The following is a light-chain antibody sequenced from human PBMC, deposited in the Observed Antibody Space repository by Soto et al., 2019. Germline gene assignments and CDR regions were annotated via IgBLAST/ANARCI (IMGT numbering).Light chain of an antibody. CDR1: QSISGS. CDR3: QQYNTYSWT. V-gene: IGKV1-5*03. Sequence: DRQIHPSSSTMSAAVGYSVHINVLASQSISGSLAWYQQRPGKDPKLLIYKASKLQSGVPARFSGSGSGTEFTLTISSLQPDDFATYYCQQYNTYSWTGGQGTKGDIK. J-gene: IGKJ1*01. CDR2: KAS.